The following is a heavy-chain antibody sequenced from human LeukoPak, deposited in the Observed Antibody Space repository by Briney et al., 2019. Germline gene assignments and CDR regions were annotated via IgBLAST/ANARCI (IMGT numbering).Heavy chain of an antibody. J-gene: IGHJ6*03. D-gene: IGHD3-16*01. Sequence: SETLSLTCTVSGGSISSYYWSWIRQPPGRGLDLIGSIYYSGSTNYNPSLKSRVTISVDTSKNQFSLKLSSVTAADTAVYYCARETSQKGAHYMDVWGKGTTVTVSS. CDR1: GGSISSYY. CDR2: IYYSGST. V-gene: IGHV4-59*01. CDR3: ARETSQKGAHYMDV.